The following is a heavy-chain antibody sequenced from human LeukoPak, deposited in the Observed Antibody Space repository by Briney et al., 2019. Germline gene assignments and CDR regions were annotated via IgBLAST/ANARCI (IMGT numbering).Heavy chain of an antibody. J-gene: IGHJ1*01. CDR1: GFTFSSYS. V-gene: IGHV3-48*04. CDR3: ARGSEYFQH. Sequence: GGSLRLSCAASGFTFSSYSMNWVRQAPGKGLEWVSSISSSGSTIYYADSVKGRFTISRDNAKNSLYLQMNSLRAEDTAVYYCARGSEYFQHWGQGTLVTVSS. CDR2: ISSSGSTI.